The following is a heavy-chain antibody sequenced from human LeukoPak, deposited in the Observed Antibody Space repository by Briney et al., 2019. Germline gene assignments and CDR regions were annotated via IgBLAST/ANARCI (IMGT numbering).Heavy chain of an antibody. V-gene: IGHV4-34*01. CDR1: GGSFSGYY. J-gene: IGHJ3*02. CDR3: ARDGDSGSYQDAFDI. D-gene: IGHD1-26*01. Sequence: SETLSLTCAVYGGSFSGYYWSWIRQPPGKGLEWIGEINHSGSTNYNPSLKSRVTISVDTSKNQFSLKLSSVTAADTAVYYCARDGDSGSYQDAFDIWGQGTMVTVSS. CDR2: INHSGST.